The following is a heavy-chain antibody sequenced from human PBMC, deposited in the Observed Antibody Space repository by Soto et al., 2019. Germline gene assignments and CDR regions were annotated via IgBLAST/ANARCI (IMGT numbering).Heavy chain of an antibody. J-gene: IGHJ4*02. CDR1: GFTYSSHG. CDR2: IKSKTDGGTT. CDR3: TTDLTDGEPSVDPNDY. Sequence: PGGSLRLSCAASGFTYSSHGMSWVRQAPGKGLEWVGRIKSKTDGGTTDYAAPVKGRFTISRDDSKNTLYLQMNSLKTEDTAVYYCTTDLTDGEPSVDPNDYWGQGTLVTVSS. D-gene: IGHD4-17*01. V-gene: IGHV3-15*01.